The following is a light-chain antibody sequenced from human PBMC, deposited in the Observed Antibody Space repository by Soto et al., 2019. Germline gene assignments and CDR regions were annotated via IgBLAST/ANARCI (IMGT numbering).Light chain of an antibody. CDR1: QGISNH. J-gene: IGKJ1*01. CDR3: QQYKSYPMT. CDR2: AAS. V-gene: IGKV1-16*02. Sequence: DIQMTQSPSSLSASVGDRVTITCRASQGISNHLAWFQQKPGKAPKSLIYAASSLQSGVPSKFSGSGSGKDFTLTSSSLQPEDFATYYCQQYKSYPMTCGQGTKVEIK.